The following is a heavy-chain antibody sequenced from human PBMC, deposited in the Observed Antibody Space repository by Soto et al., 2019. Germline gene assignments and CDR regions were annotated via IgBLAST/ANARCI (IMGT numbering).Heavy chain of an antibody. CDR3: ARDVERDFWSGPYYYYYYGMDV. D-gene: IGHD3-3*01. Sequence: PGGSLRLSCAASGFTFSDYYMSWIRQAPGKGLEWVSYISSSGSTIYYADSVKGRFTISRDNAKNSLYLQMNSLRAEDTAVYYCARDVERDFWSGPYYYYYYGMDVWGQGTTVTVSS. CDR2: ISSSGSTI. V-gene: IGHV3-11*01. CDR1: GFTFSDYY. J-gene: IGHJ6*02.